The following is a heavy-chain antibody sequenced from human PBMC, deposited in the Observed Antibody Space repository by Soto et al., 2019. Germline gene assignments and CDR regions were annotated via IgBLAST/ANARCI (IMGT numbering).Heavy chain of an antibody. V-gene: IGHV3-15*01. J-gene: IGHJ1*01. CDR3: TTYNRPAFEY. CDR1: GLTFNNAW. CDR2: IRSKSDGGTT. D-gene: IGHD3-10*01. Sequence: PGGSLRLSCVASGLTFNNAWMNWVRQAPGKGLEWVGRIRSKSDGGTTDYAALVKGRFTISRDDSKNMVDLQMSRLKTEDTAIGYCTTYNRPAFEYRGRGALFTVGS.